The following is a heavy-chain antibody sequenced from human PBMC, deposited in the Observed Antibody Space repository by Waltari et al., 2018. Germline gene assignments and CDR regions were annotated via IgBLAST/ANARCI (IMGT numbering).Heavy chain of an antibody. D-gene: IGHD3-16*01. CDR1: GDPFTSASFY. V-gene: IGHV4-61*09. Sequence: QVQLQESGPGLVEPSQTLSLTCSVTGDPFTSASFYWTWIRQPAGKGLEWIGHIYPSGQTKYSPSLRGRVTISADRSKNQFSLRLTSVTAADTAVYYCAGGGGWLTDFWGQGIRVTVSP. CDR3: AGGGGWLTDF. CDR2: IYPSGQT. J-gene: IGHJ4*02.